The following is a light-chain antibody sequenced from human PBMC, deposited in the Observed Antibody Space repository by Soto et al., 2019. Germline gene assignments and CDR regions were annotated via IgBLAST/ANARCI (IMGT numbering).Light chain of an antibody. CDR2: ADD. CDR3: QSYDSSNVV. Sequence: NFMLTQPHSVSESPGKTVTISCTGSSGSIASNYVQRYQQRPGSAPTTVIYADDQRPSGVPDRFSGSIDSSSNSASLTISGLRTEDEDDYYCQSYDSSNVVFGGGTKVTVL. V-gene: IGLV6-57*02. J-gene: IGLJ2*01. CDR1: SGSIASNY.